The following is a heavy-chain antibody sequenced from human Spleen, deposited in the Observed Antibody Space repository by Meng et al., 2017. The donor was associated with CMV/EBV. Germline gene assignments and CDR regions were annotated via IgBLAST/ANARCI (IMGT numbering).Heavy chain of an antibody. Sequence: GGSLRLSCVVSGFTFNEYSMNWVRQAPGKGLEWVASIGSGASYIHYADSVKGRFTISRDDAKNSLYLQMNSLRAEDTAVYYCAGDGYDYGFYYGMDVWGQGTTVTVSS. CDR1: GFTFNEYS. J-gene: IGHJ6*02. CDR3: AGDGYDYGFYYGMDV. CDR2: IGSGASYI. V-gene: IGHV3-21*01. D-gene: IGHD5-18*01.